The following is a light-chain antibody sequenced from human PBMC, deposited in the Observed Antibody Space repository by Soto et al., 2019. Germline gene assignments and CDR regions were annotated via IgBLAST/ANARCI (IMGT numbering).Light chain of an antibody. Sequence: QSALTQPASVSGSPGQSITISCAGTNSDIGRYNYVSWYQQHPGEAPTLLIYEVSNRPSGISHRFSGSKSGNTASLTISGLQAEDEGDDYCSSYTNTAALAVFGEGTKLTVL. CDR2: EVS. J-gene: IGLJ3*02. CDR3: SSYTNTAALAV. V-gene: IGLV2-14*01. CDR1: NSDIGRYNY.